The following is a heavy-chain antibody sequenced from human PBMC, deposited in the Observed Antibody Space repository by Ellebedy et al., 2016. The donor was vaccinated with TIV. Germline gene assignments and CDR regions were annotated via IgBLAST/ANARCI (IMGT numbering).Heavy chain of an antibody. D-gene: IGHD1-1*01. CDR2: IYPGDSETIT. Sequence: GESLKISCKGSGYSFTTYWIGWVRQMHGIGLQWMGIIYPGDSETITRYSPSFQGHVTISVDNSINTASLQWSSLKASDTAMYYCARQGERPFDFWGQGTLVTVSS. CDR1: GYSFTTYW. CDR3: ARQGERPFDF. J-gene: IGHJ4*02. V-gene: IGHV5-51*01.